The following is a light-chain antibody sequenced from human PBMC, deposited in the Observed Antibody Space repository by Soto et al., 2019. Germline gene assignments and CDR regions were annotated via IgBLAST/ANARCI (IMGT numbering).Light chain of an antibody. CDR1: QSISSW. CDR2: RAS. Sequence: DIQMTQSHSTLSASVGGRVTITCRGSQSISSWLAWYQQKPWKAPKLLIYRASTLENGGPSRFSGSGSGTEFTLTITSLQAADFATYYCQQYDSHSGYTFGQGTRLEIK. V-gene: IGKV1-5*03. J-gene: IGKJ2*01. CDR3: QQYDSHSGYT.